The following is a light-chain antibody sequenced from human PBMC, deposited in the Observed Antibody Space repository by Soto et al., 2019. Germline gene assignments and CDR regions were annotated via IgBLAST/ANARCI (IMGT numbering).Light chain of an antibody. J-gene: IGKJ5*01. CDR1: QSLVHSDGRTY. CDR2: KVS. Sequence: DIVMTQSPLSLPVTPGAPASIPCRSSQSLVHSDGRTYLSWFQQRPGQSPRRLIYKVSNRDSGVPDRFSGGGSGTDFTLRISRVEAEDVGVYYCLVGTHGVTLGQGTRLEIK. CDR3: LVGTHGVT. V-gene: IGKV2-30*02.